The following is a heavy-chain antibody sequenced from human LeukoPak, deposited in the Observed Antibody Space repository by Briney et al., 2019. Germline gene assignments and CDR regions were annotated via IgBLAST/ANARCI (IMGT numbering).Heavy chain of an antibody. D-gene: IGHD3-16*01. CDR1: GFTFSSYS. CDR3: ARDGAHYYYYGMDV. CDR2: ISSSSSYI. Sequence: GGSLRLSCAASGFTFSSYSMNWVRQAPGKGLKWVSSISSSSSYIYYADSVKGRFTISRDNAKNSLYLQMNSLRAEDTAVYYCARDGAHYYYYGMDVWGQGTTVTVSS. J-gene: IGHJ6*02. V-gene: IGHV3-21*01.